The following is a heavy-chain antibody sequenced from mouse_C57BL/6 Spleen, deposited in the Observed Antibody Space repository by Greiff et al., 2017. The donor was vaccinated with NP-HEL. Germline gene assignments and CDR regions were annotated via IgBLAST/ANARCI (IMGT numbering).Heavy chain of an antibody. J-gene: IGHJ4*01. CDR1: GFTFTDYY. D-gene: IGHD4-1*01. CDR2: IRNKANGYTT. V-gene: IGHV7-3*01. CDR3: ARLTGTSYYAMDY. Sequence: EVQRVESGGGLVQPGGSLSLSCAASGFTFTDYYMSWVRQPPGKALEWLGFIRNKANGYTTEYSASVKGRFTISRDNSQSILYLQMNALRAEDSATYYCARLTGTSYYAMDYWGQGTSVTVSS.